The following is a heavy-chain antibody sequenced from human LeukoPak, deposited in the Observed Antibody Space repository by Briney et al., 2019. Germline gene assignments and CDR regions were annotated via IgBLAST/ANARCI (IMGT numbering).Heavy chain of an antibody. CDR2: IYYSGST. CDR3: ARQGDSSGYTKFDY. J-gene: IGHJ4*02. CDR1: GGSISSSSYH. D-gene: IGHD3-22*01. Sequence: SETLSLTCTVSGGSISSSSYHWGWIRQPPGKGLEWIGSIYYSGSTYYNPSLKSRVTISVDTSKNQFSLKLSSVTAADTTVYYCARQGDSSGYTKFDYWGQGTLVTVSS. V-gene: IGHV4-39*01.